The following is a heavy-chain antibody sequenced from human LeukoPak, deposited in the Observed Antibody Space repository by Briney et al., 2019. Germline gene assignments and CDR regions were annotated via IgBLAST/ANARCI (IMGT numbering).Heavy chain of an antibody. J-gene: IGHJ4*02. Sequence: GASVEVSCKASGGTFSSYAISWVRQAPGQGLEWMGRIIPILGIANYAQKFQGRVTITADKSTSTAYMELSSLRSEDTAVYHCASEDYYDSSGYYSRSGYWGQGTLVTVSS. D-gene: IGHD3-22*01. CDR1: GGTFSSYA. CDR3: ASEDYYDSSGYYSRSGY. V-gene: IGHV1-69*04. CDR2: IIPILGIA.